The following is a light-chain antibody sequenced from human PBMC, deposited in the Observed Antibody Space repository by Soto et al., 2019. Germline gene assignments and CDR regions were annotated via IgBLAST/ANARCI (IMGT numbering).Light chain of an antibody. CDR1: QGISSY. V-gene: IGKV1-9*01. CDR2: TAS. J-gene: IGKJ1*01. Sequence: DIQLTQSPSFLSASVGDRVTITCRASQGISSYLAWYKQKPGKAPKLLISTASTLQSGVPSRFSGSGSGTEFTLTISSLQPEDFATYYCQQLNNYPRTFGQGTKVEIK. CDR3: QQLNNYPRT.